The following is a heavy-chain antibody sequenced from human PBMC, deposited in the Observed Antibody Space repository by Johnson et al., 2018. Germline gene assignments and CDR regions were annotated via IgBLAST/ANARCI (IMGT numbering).Heavy chain of an antibody. Sequence: VQLVQSGGGLVKPGGSLRLSCAASGFTFSRYTMNWVRQAPGKGLEWVSSISGRGAYIYYADSLKGRFTISRDNSKNSVYLQITSLRAEDTAVYYCARERYYKDSSGYYDALDMWGHGTMVTVSS. CDR1: GFTFSRYT. V-gene: IGHV3-21*01. CDR2: ISGRGAYI. J-gene: IGHJ3*02. CDR3: ARERYYKDSSGYYDALDM. D-gene: IGHD3-22*01.